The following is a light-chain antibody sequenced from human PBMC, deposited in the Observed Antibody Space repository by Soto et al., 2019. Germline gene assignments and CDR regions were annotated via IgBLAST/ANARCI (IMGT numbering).Light chain of an antibody. V-gene: IGKV3-15*01. CDR1: QSVSSD. CDR3: QQYNYWIS. CDR2: DAS. J-gene: IGKJ4*01. Sequence: VVMTQSPATLSVSPGESATLSCRAGQSVSSDLAWYQQKPGQAPRLLIYDASTRATGIPARFSGSGSGTEFTLTISGLQSGDFALYYCQQYNYWISFGGGTQVEIK.